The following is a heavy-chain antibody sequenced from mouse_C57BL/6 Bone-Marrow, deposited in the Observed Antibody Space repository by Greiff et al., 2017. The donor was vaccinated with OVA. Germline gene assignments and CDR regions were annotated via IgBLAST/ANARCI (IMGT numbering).Heavy chain of an antibody. Sequence: VQLQQSGAELVRPGASVKLSCTASGFIIKDDYMHWVKQRPEQGLEWIGWIDPENGDTEYASKFQGKATITADTSSNTAYLQLSSLTSEDTAVYYCTTGTWFAYWGQGTLVTVSA. CDR3: TTGTWFAY. CDR1: GFIIKDDY. V-gene: IGHV14-4*01. D-gene: IGHD4-1*01. J-gene: IGHJ3*01. CDR2: IDPENGDT.